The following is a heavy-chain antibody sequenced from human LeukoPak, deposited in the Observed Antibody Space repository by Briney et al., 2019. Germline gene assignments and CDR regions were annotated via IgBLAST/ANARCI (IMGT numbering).Heavy chain of an antibody. CDR2: ISPNSGNT. CDR1: GYTLATSS. J-gene: IGHJ3*02. Sequence: ASVKVSCKASGYTLATSSISWVRQAPGQRLEWMGWISPNSGNTQYAQKVQGRVTMTADTFTNTAYMELRNLRSDDTALYYCTRVRDSSNWWGALDIWGQGTMVTVSS. D-gene: IGHD6-13*01. V-gene: IGHV1-18*01. CDR3: TRVRDSSNWWGALDI.